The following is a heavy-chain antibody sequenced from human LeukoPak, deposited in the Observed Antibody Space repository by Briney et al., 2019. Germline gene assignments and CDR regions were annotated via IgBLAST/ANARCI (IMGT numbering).Heavy chain of an antibody. D-gene: IGHD3-9*01. Sequence: SQTLSLTCAISGDSASSNSAAWNWIRQSPSRGLEWLGRTYYRSKWYNDYAVSVKSRITINPDTSKNQFSLQLNSVTPEDTAVYYCASYYDILTGYFPWAFDIWGQGTMVTVSS. CDR2: TYYRSKWYN. CDR1: GDSASSNSAA. J-gene: IGHJ3*02. V-gene: IGHV6-1*01. CDR3: ASYYDILTGYFPWAFDI.